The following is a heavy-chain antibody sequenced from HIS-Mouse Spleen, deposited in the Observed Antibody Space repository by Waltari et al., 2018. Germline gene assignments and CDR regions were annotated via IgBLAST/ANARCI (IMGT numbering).Heavy chain of an antibody. V-gene: IGHV1-69*01. Sequence: QVQLVQSGAEVKKPGSSVKVSCKASGGTFSSYAISWVRQAPGQGLEWMGGIIPIFGTANYEQKFQGRVTITADESTSTAYMELSSLRSEDTAVYYCARDSGSYSFWYFDLWGRGTLVTVSS. CDR3: ARDSGSYSFWYFDL. J-gene: IGHJ2*01. CDR2: IIPIFGTA. D-gene: IGHD1-26*01. CDR1: GGTFSSYA.